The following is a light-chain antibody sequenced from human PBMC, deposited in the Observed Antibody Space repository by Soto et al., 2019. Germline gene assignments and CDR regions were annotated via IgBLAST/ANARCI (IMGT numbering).Light chain of an antibody. CDR3: QQYASSPWT. V-gene: IGKV3-20*01. CDR2: GAS. Sequence: DIVLTQSPGTLSLSPGERATFSCRASQSIGSYLAWYQQKPGQAPRLLIYGASNWATDIPDRFSGSGSGTDFTLTIRRLEPEDFAVYYCQQYASSPWTFGQGTKVEIK. J-gene: IGKJ1*01. CDR1: QSIGSY.